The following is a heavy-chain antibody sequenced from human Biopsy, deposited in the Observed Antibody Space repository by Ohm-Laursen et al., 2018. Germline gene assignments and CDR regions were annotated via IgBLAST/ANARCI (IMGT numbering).Heavy chain of an antibody. CDR2: IISMVGTP. J-gene: IGHJ6*01. Sequence: SSVKVSCTASGGTFNNYGITWVRQAPGQGLEWVGRIISMVGTPKYAQKFQGRATITVDKSTSTAYLDLSSLKSEDTAVYYCARDKTVLNYYFASDVWGQGTTVTVSS. CDR1: GGTFNNYG. CDR3: ARDKTVLNYYFASDV. V-gene: IGHV1-69*04. D-gene: IGHD2/OR15-2a*01.